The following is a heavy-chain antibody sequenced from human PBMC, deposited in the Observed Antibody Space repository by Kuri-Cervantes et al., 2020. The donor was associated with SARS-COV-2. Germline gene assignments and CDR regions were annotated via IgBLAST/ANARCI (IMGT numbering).Heavy chain of an antibody. J-gene: IGHJ4*02. CDR1: GVTFSSYA. Sequence: GGSLRPSCVAFGVTFSSYAMSWVRQAPGKGLEWVSAISGSGGSTYYADPVKGRFTISRENSTYALYLQMNSLRVEDTAIYYCAKSYWSIWELRGMLNYWCQGTRVTVSS. D-gene: IGHD1-26*01. CDR3: AKSYWSIWELRGMLNY. CDR2: ISGSGGST. V-gene: IGHV3-23*01.